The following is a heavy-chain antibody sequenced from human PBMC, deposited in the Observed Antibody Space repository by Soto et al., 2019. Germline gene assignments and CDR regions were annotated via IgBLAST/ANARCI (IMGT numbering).Heavy chain of an antibody. CDR2: IKSKTDGGTT. J-gene: IGHJ5*02. Sequence: SVSNAWMNWVRQAPGKGLEWVGRIKSKTDGGTTDYAAPVKGRFTISRDDSKNTLYLQMNSLKTEDTAVYYCTTEYPLSFMTTTWGQGTLVTVSS. V-gene: IGHV3-15*07. CDR1: SVSNAW. D-gene: IGHD4-17*01. CDR3: TTEYPLSFMTTT.